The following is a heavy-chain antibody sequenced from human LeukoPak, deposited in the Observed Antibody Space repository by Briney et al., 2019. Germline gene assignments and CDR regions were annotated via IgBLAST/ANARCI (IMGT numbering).Heavy chain of an antibody. CDR2: ISSTGGTT. CDR1: GITFSSYG. CDR3: AKFDGYNPPFDY. J-gene: IGHJ4*02. V-gene: IGHV3-23*01. D-gene: IGHD5-24*01. Sequence: PGGSLRLSCAASGITFSSYGMSWVRQAPGKGLEWVSSISSTGGTTYYADSVKGRFTISRDNSKNTLYLQMNSLRAEDTAVYYCAKFDGYNPPFDYWGQGTLVTVSS.